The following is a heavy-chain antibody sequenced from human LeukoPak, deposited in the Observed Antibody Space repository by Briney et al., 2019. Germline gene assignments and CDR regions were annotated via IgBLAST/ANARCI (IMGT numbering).Heavy chain of an antibody. CDR3: ARDLPDLYSSGWTSLDY. Sequence: GGSLRLSCAASGFTFSSYSMNWVRQAPGKGLEWVSYISSSSSTIYYADSVKGRFTISRDNAKNSLYLQMNSLRAEDTAVYYCARDLPDLYSSGWTSLDYWGQGTLVTVSS. V-gene: IGHV3-48*01. D-gene: IGHD6-19*01. J-gene: IGHJ4*02. CDR2: ISSSSSTI. CDR1: GFTFSSYS.